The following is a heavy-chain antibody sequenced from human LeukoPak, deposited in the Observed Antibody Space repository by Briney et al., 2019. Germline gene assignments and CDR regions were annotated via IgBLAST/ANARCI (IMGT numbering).Heavy chain of an antibody. CDR1: GGSISSGSYY. V-gene: IGHV4-61*02. CDR3: ARSQLPHYYYMDV. J-gene: IGHJ6*03. CDR2: IYTSGST. Sequence: PSQTLSLTCTVSGGSISSGSYYWSWIRQPAGKGLEWIGRIYTSGSTNYNPSLKSRVTISVDTSKNQFSLKLSSVTAADTAVYYCARSQLPHYYYMDVWGKGTTVTVSS.